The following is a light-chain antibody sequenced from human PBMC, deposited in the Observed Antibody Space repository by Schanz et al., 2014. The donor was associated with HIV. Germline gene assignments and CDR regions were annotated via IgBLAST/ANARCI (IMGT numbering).Light chain of an antibody. CDR1: SSNIGAGYD. V-gene: IGLV1-40*01. CDR3: QSFDGSLGGVL. CDR2: ANT. Sequence: QSVLTQPPSVSGAPGQRVSISCTGSSSNIGAGYDVHWYQHLPGTAPKLLIYANTNRPSGVPDRFSGSKSDSSASLTITGLQPEDEADYYCQSFDGSLGGVLFGGGTKLTV. J-gene: IGLJ3*02.